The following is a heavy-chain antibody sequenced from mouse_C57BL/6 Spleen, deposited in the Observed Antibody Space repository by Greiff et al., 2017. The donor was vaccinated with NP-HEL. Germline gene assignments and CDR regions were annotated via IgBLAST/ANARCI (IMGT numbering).Heavy chain of an antibody. CDR2: INYDGSST. D-gene: IGHD1-1*01. CDR1: GFTFSDYY. Sequence: DVMLVESEGGLVQPGSSMKLSCTASGFTFSDYYMAWVRQVPEKGLEWVANINYDGSSTYYLDSLKSRFIISRDNAKNILYLQMSSLKSEDTATYYCARDYGSSSPGFVYWGQGTLVTVSA. V-gene: IGHV5-16*01. J-gene: IGHJ3*01. CDR3: ARDYGSSSPGFVY.